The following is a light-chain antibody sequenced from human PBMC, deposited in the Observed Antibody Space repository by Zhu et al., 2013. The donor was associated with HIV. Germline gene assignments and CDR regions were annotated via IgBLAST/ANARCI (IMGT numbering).Light chain of an antibody. J-gene: IGKJ2*01. CDR2: DAS. Sequence: IVLTQSPATLSLSPGERATLSCRASQTISSYLAWYQQRPGQAPRLLIYDASNRAPGIPARFSGSGSGTDFTLTISSLEPEDSAVYYCQQRGSRPPYTFGQGTILEIK. CDR1: QTISSY. CDR3: QQRGSRPPYT. V-gene: IGKV3-11*01.